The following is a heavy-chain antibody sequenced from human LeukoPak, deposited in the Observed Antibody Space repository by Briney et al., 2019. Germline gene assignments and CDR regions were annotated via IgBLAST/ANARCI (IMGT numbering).Heavy chain of an antibody. Sequence: GASVKVSCKASGYTFTSYGISWVRQAPGQGLEWMGWISAYNGNTNYTQKLQGRVTMTTDTSTSTAYMELRSLRSDDTAVYYCARDRGYVVLWFGESRGIFDYWGQGTLVTVSS. D-gene: IGHD3-10*01. V-gene: IGHV1-18*01. CDR1: GYTFTSYG. CDR2: ISAYNGNT. J-gene: IGHJ4*02. CDR3: ARDRGYVVLWFGESRGIFDY.